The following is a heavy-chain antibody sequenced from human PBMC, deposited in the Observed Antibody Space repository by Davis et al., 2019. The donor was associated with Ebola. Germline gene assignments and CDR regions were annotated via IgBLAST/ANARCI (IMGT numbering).Heavy chain of an antibody. J-gene: IGHJ6*04. Sequence: PSETLSLTCTVSGYSISSGYYWGWIRQPPGKGLEWIGSIYHSGSTYYNPSLKSRVTISVDTSKNQFSLKLSSVTAADTAVYYCARDITKWHSQDIYYYGMDVWGKGTKVTVSS. CDR2: IYHSGST. CDR1: GYSISSGYY. D-gene: IGHD1-14*01. V-gene: IGHV4-38-2*02. CDR3: ARDITKWHSQDIYYYGMDV.